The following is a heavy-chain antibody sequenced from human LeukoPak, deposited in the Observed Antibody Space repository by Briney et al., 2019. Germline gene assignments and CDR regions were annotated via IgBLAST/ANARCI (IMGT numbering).Heavy chain of an antibody. CDR1: GGTFSSYA. Sequence: SVKVSCTASGGTFSSYAISWVRQAPGQGLEWMGGIIPIFGTANYAQKFQGRVTIIADESTSTAYMELSSLRSEDTAVYYCARVSIAARSPYYYGMDVWGQGTTVTVSS. J-gene: IGHJ6*02. D-gene: IGHD6-6*01. V-gene: IGHV1-69*01. CDR3: ARVSIAARSPYYYGMDV. CDR2: IIPIFGTA.